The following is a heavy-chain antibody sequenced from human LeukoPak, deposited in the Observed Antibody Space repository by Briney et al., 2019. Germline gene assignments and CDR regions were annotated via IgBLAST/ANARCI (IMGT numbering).Heavy chain of an antibody. J-gene: IGHJ5*02. CDR2: IYYNEYT. V-gene: IGHV4-39*01. D-gene: IGHD1-26*01. Sequence: PSETLSLTCTVSRGPVSSSSYYWGWIRQPPGKGLEWIGSIYYNEYTYYNPSLKSRVTISVDTSKNQFSLELSSVTAADTAVYYCARHEYSGSYYGLSWFDPWGPGTLVTVSS. CDR3: ARHEYSGSYYGLSWFDP. CDR1: RGPVSSSSYY.